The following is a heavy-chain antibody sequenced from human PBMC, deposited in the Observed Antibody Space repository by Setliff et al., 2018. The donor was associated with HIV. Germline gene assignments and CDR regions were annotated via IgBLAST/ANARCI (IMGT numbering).Heavy chain of an antibody. D-gene: IGHD7-27*01. CDR1: GGSVSSVNYY. CDR3: ARVSPLTHYYYMDM. J-gene: IGHJ6*03. V-gene: IGHV4-61*01. CDR2: IHYTGST. Sequence: SETLSLTCSVSGGSVSSVNYYWSWIRQPPGKGLEWIGYIHYTGSTTYDPSLKSRVSMSVDTSKNQFYLHLSSVTAADTAVYYCARVSPLTHYYYMDMWGKGTTVTVSS.